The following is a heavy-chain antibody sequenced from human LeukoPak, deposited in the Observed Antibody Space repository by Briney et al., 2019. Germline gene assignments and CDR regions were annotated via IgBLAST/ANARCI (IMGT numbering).Heavy chain of an antibody. J-gene: IGHJ4*02. CDR1: GFTFSSYS. D-gene: IGHD1-26*01. CDR3: ARFPVIVVATDY. V-gene: IGHV3-21*01. Sequence: GGSLRLSCAASGFTFSSYSMNWVRQAPGKGLEWVSSISSSSSYIYYADSVKGRFTISRDNAKNSLYLQMNSLRAEDTAVYYCARFPVIVVATDYWGQGTLVTVSS. CDR2: ISSSSSYI.